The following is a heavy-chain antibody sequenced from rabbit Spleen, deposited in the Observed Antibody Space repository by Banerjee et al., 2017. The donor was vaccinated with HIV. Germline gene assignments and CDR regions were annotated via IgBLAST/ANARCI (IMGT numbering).Heavy chain of an antibody. D-gene: IGHD1-1*01. Sequence: QSLEESGGGLVKPGASLTLTCKASGFSFNSGYDMCWVRQAPGKGLEWIACSYAGSSGSTYSAIWAKGRFTISKTSSTTMTLQMTSLTAADTATYFCARTYNGGNGVFTRLDLWDPGTLVTVS. CDR2: SYAGSSGST. CDR3: ARTYNGGNGVFTRLDL. V-gene: IGHV1S40*01. J-gene: IGHJ3*01. CDR1: GFSFNSGYD.